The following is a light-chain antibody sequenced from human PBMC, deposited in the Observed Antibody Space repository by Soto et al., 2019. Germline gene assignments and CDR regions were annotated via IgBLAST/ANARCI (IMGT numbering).Light chain of an antibody. CDR1: QSVSDF. CDR3: QQRSNWPLGT. Sequence: EIVLTQSPGTLSLSPGERATLSCRASQSVSDFLAWYQQKPGQAPRLLIYDASTRATGIPTRFSGSGSGTDFTLTISSLEPEDFAVYYCQQRSNWPLGTFGQGTKVDIK. V-gene: IGKV3-11*01. J-gene: IGKJ2*01. CDR2: DAS.